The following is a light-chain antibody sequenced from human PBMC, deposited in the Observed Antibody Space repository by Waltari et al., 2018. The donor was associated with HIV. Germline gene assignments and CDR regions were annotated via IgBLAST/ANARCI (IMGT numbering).Light chain of an antibody. V-gene: IGKV3-15*01. CDR3: RQYNGWPRT. J-gene: IGKJ1*01. Sequence: EIVMTQSPATLSVTPGERATLSCRASQSVGTNLGWYQKKPGQAPRLLIYGASTRAPGIPANFSGSGSGTECSITIGSLEPEDLAVYYCRQYNGWPRTFGQGTKVEIK. CDR1: QSVGTN. CDR2: GAS.